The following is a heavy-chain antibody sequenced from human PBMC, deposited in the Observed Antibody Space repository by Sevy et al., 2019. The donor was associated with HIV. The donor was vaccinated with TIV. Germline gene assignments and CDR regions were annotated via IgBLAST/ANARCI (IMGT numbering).Heavy chain of an antibody. CDR1: GYTFTSYD. D-gene: IGHD2-8*01. V-gene: IGHV1-8*01. CDR3: ARGTRLRCMSY. Sequence: VSCKASGYTFTSYDINWVRQATGQGLEWMGWMNPNSGNTGYAQKFQGRVTMTRNTSISTAYIELSSLRSEDTAVYYCARGTRLRCMSYWGQGTLVTVSS. J-gene: IGHJ4*02. CDR2: MNPNSGNT.